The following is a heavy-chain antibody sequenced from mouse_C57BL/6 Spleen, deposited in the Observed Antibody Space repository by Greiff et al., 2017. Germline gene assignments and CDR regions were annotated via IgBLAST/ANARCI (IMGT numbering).Heavy chain of an antibody. Sequence: EVQLQQSGTVLARPGASVKMSCKTSGYTFTSYWMHWVKQRPGQGLEWIGAIYPGNSDTSYNQKFKGKATLTAVTSASTAYMELSSLTNEDSAVYYCTREIYYYGSIFDYWGQGTTRTVSS. CDR1: GYTFTSYW. D-gene: IGHD1-1*01. V-gene: IGHV1-5*01. J-gene: IGHJ2*01. CDR3: TREIYYYGSIFDY. CDR2: IYPGNSDT.